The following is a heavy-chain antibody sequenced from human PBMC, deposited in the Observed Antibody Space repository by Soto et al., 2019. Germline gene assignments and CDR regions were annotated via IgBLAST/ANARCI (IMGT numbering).Heavy chain of an antibody. J-gene: IGHJ4*02. D-gene: IGHD3-3*01. CDR1: GFTFSNAW. Sequence: EVQLVESGGGLVKPGGSLRLSCAASGFTFSNAWMSWVRQAPGKGLEWVGRIKSKTDGGTTDYAAPVKGRFTISRDDSKNMLYLQMNSLKTEDTAVYYCTTDRFGVVIIPDYWGQGTLVTVSS. V-gene: IGHV3-15*01. CDR3: TTDRFGVVIIPDY. CDR2: IKSKTDGGTT.